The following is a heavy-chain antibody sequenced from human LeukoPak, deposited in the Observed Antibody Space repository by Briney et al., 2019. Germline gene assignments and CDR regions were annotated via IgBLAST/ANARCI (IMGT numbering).Heavy chain of an antibody. CDR3: AKDQYSSGWSVFDY. V-gene: IGHV3-74*01. J-gene: IGHJ4*02. CDR2: INRDGSST. Sequence: GGSLRLSCAASGIIFSNYWMHWVRQAPGKGLVWVSRINRDGSSTSYADSVKGRFTISRDNAKNTLYLQMNSLRAEDTAVYYCAKDQYSSGWSVFDYWGQGTLVTVSS. D-gene: IGHD6-19*01. CDR1: GIIFSNYW.